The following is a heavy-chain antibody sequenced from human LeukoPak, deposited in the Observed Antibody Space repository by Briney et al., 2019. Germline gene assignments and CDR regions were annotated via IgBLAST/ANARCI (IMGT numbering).Heavy chain of an antibody. Sequence: PGGSLRLSCAASGFIVSSNYMSWVRQAPGKGLEWVSVIYSDGSTFYADSVKGRFTISRDNSKNTLYLQMNTLRAEDTAVYYCASDSGWISDYWGQGTLVTVSS. V-gene: IGHV3-66*01. CDR3: ASDSGWISDY. CDR1: GFIVSSNY. J-gene: IGHJ4*02. D-gene: IGHD5-12*01. CDR2: IYSDGST.